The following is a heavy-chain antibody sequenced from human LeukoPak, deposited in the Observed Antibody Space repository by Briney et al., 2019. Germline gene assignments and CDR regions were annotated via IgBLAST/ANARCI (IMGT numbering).Heavy chain of an antibody. J-gene: IGHJ5*02. CDR3: AKDGSDYSNYATLYNWFDP. V-gene: IGHV3-23*01. CDR2: ISGSGGST. CDR1: GFTFSSYA. Sequence: PGGSLRLSCAASGFTFSSYAMSWVRQAPGKGLEWVSAISGSGGSTYYADSVKGRFTISRDNSKNTLYLQMNSLRAEDTAVYYCAKDGSDYSNYATLYNWFDPWGQGTLVTVSS. D-gene: IGHD4-11*01.